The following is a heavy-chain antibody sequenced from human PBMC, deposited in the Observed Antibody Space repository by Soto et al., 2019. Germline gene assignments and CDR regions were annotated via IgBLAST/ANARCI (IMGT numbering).Heavy chain of an antibody. V-gene: IGHV4-59*12. CDR2: IYYSGST. J-gene: IGHJ4*02. D-gene: IGHD4-17*01. CDR3: AREVAVTTATIRYFDY. CDR1: GGSISSYY. Sequence: PSETLSLTCTVSGGSISSYYWSWIRQPPGKGLEWIGYIYYSGSTNYNPSLKSRVTISVDTSKNQFSLKLSSVTAADTAVYYCAREVAVTTATIRYFDYWGQGTLVTVSS.